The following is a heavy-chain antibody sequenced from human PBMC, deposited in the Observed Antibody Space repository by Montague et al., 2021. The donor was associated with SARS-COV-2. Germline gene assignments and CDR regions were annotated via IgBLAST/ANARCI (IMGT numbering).Heavy chain of an antibody. CDR3: ARRSQVVTAIWALRTSLSSWFDP. CDR2: INHSGST. Sequence: SETLSLTCAVYGGSFSGYYWSWIRQPPGKGLEWIGEINHSGSTNXNPSLKSRVTISVDTSKNQFSLKLSSVTAADTAVYYCARRSQVVTAIWALRTSLSSWFDPWGQGTLVTVSS. CDR1: GGSFSGYY. D-gene: IGHD2-21*02. V-gene: IGHV4-34*01. J-gene: IGHJ5*02.